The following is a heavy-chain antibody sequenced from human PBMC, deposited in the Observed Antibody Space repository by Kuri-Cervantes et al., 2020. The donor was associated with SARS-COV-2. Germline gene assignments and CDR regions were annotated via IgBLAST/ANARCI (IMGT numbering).Heavy chain of an antibody. J-gene: IGHJ4*02. CDR1: GYTFTSYY. CDR3: TRSVDGDISSSWYS. V-gene: IGHV1-46*01. Sequence: ASVKVSCKASGYTFTSYYMHWVRQAPGQGLEWMGIINPSGGSTSYAQKFQGRVTMTTDTSTSTAYMELRSLRSDDTAVYYCTRSVDGDISSSWYSWGQGTLVTVSS. D-gene: IGHD6-13*01. CDR2: INPSGGST.